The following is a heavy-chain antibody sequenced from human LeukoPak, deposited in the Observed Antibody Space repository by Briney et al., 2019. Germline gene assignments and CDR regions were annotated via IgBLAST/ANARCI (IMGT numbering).Heavy chain of an antibody. CDR3: ARGRITIFGVVISMRKAFDI. V-gene: IGHV4-34*01. J-gene: IGHJ3*02. CDR1: GGSFSGYY. Sequence: PSETLSLTCAVCGGSFSGYYWSLIRQPPGKGLEWIGEINHSGSTNYNPSLKSRVAISVDTSKNQFSLKLSSVTAADTAVYYCARGRITIFGVVISMRKAFDIWGQGTMVTVSS. CDR2: INHSGST. D-gene: IGHD3-3*01.